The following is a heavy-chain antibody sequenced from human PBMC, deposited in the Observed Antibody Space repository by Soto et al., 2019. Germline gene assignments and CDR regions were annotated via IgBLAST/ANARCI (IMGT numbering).Heavy chain of an antibody. V-gene: IGHV3-23*01. D-gene: IGHD4-17*01. Sequence: EVQLLESGGGLVQPGGSLRLSCAASGFTFSSYAMSWVRQPPGKGLEWVSAISGSGGSTYYADSVKGRFTISRDNSKTTLYLQMNSLRAEYTAVYYCAKATTVTTFTSRYYMDVWGKGTTVTVSS. J-gene: IGHJ6*03. CDR1: GFTFSSYA. CDR2: ISGSGGST. CDR3: AKATTVTTFTSRYYMDV.